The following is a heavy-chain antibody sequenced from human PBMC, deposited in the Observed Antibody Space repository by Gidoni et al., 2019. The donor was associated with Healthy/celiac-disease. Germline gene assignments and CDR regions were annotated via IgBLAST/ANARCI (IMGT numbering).Heavy chain of an antibody. D-gene: IGHD3-10*01. Sequence: QVQLVESGGGVVQPGRSLRLSGAASRFTFSSYALHWVRQATGKGLEWVAVISYDGSNKYYAYSVKGRFTISRDNSKNTLSLQMNSLRAEDTAVYYCARALVWFGEPHAFDIWGQGTMVTVSA. J-gene: IGHJ3*02. CDR2: ISYDGSNK. V-gene: IGHV3-30-3*01. CDR3: ARALVWFGEPHAFDI. CDR1: RFTFSSYA.